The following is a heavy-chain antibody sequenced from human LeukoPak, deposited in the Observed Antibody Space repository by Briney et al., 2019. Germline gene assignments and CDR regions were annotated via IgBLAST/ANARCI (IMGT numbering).Heavy chain of an antibody. V-gene: IGHV3-7*02. D-gene: IGHD3-9*01. J-gene: IGHJ4*02. CDR1: GFTFSSYW. Sequence: GGSLRLSCAASGFTFSSYWMSWVRQAPGKGLEWVANIKQDGSEKYYADSVKGRFTISRDNAKNSLFLQMNSLRAEDTAVYYCAPPLGGGFDWLLLEYWGRGTLVTVSS. CDR2: IKQDGSEK. CDR3: APPLGGGFDWLLLEY.